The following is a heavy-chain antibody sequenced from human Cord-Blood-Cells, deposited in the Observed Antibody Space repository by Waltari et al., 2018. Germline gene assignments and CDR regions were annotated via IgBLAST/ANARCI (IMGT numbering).Heavy chain of an antibody. D-gene: IGHD4-17*01. CDR3: AKWGNDYGDYFDY. J-gene: IGHJ4*02. Sequence: AASGFTFSRYGMHWVRTAPGKGLEWVAVISYDGSNKYYADSVKGRFTISRDNSKNTLYLQMNSLRAEDTAVYYCAKWGNDYGDYFDYWGQGTLVTVSS. V-gene: IGHV3-30*18. CDR1: GFTFSRYG. CDR2: ISYDGSNK.